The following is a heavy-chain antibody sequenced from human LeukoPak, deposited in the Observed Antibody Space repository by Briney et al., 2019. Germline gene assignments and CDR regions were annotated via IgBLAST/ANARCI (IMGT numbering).Heavy chain of an antibody. CDR3: ARAGATWDWFDP. V-gene: IGHV4-61*02. D-gene: IGHD1-1*01. Sequence: PSETLSLTCTVSGVSISSGSYYWSWIRQPAGKGLEWIGRIYTSGSTNYNPSLKSRVTISVDTSKKQFSLKLSSVTAADTAVYYCARAGATWDWFDPWGQGTLVTVSS. CDR1: GVSISSGSYY. J-gene: IGHJ5*02. CDR2: IYTSGST.